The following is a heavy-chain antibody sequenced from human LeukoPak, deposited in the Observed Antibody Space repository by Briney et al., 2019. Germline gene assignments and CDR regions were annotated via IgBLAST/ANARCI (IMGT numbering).Heavy chain of an antibody. J-gene: IGHJ3*02. CDR1: GFTFSSYS. CDR2: ISSSSSYI. D-gene: IGHD4-17*01. CDR3: ARPTVTTGIDAFDI. Sequence: PGGSLRLSCAASGFTFSSYSMNWVRQAPGKGLEWVSSISSSSSYIYYADSVKGRFTISRDNAKNSLYLQMSSLRAEDTAVYYCARPTVTTGIDAFDIWGQGTMVTVSS. V-gene: IGHV3-21*04.